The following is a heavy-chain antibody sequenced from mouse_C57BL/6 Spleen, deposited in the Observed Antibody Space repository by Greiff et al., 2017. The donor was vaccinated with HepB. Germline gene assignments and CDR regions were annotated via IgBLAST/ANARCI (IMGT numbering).Heavy chain of an antibody. CDR1: GFTFSSYA. CDR3: ARGGPLPFAY. Sequence: EVKVVESGGGLVKPGGSLKLSCAASGFTFSSYAMSWVRQTPEKRLEWVATISDGGSYTYYPDNVKGRFTISRDNAKNNLYLQMSHLKSEDTAMYYCARGGPLPFAYWGQGTLVTVSA. V-gene: IGHV5-4*03. D-gene: IGHD5-5*01. J-gene: IGHJ3*01. CDR2: ISDGGSYT.